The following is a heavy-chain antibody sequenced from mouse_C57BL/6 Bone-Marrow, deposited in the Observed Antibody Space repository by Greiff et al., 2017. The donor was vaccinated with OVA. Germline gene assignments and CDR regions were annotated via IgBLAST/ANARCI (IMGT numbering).Heavy chain of an antibody. D-gene: IGHD1-1*01. J-gene: IGHJ3*01. CDR2: SRNKANDYTT. CDR3: ARDALYYYGSSYPFAY. CDR1: GFTFSDFY. V-gene: IGHV7-1*01. Sequence: EVMLVESGGGLVQSGRSLRLSCATSGFTFSDFYMEWVRQAPGKGLEWIAASRNKANDYTTEYSASVKGRFIVSRDTSQSILYLQMNALRAEDTAIYYCARDALYYYGSSYPFAYWGQGTLVTVSA.